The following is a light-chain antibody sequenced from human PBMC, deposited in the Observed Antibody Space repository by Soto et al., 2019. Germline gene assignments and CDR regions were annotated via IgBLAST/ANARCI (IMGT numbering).Light chain of an antibody. CDR2: DTS. CDR3: QHYVTWPLT. CDR1: QYINTR. J-gene: IGKJ4*01. Sequence: EIVLTQSPATLSSFPGDRVTLSCRASQYINTRLAWYQHRPGQAPRLLIYDTSIRATGVPARFSGSRSGAEFTLTISSLQSEDFAVYYCQHYVTWPLTFGRGTKVDIK. V-gene: IGKV3-15*01.